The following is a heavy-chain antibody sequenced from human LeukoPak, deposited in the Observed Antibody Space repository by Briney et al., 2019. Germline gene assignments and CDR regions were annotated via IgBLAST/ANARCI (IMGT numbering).Heavy chain of an antibody. CDR2: INPNSGGT. CDR1: GYTFTAYY. J-gene: IGHJ3*02. Sequence: ASVKVSCKASGYTFTAYYMHWVRQAPGQGPEWMGWINPNSGGTDYAQKFQGRVTMTRDTSISTAYMELSSLTSDDTAVYYCARDGIYSRNFDAFDIWGQGTMVTVSP. D-gene: IGHD6-13*01. V-gene: IGHV1-2*02. CDR3: ARDGIYSRNFDAFDI.